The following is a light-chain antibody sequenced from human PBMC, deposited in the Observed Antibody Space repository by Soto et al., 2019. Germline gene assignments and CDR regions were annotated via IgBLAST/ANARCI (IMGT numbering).Light chain of an antibody. CDR1: LSLAYIDGNTY. CDR3: KQSVHWPPYT. J-gene: IGKJ2*01. V-gene: IGKV2-30*01. Sequence: DVVMTQSPLFLPVTLGQPASISCRSSLSLAYIDGNTYLRWFQQRPGQSPRRLIYNLSSRDSGVPDSFSGSGSGTDCTLKISRVEAEDVWVYYCKQSVHWPPYTFGQGTKLEIK. CDR2: NLS.